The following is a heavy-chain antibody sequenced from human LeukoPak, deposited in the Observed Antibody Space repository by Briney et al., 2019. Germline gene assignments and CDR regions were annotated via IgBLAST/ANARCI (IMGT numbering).Heavy chain of an antibody. CDR3: ARVMYYYDSSGYLKY. Sequence: ASVKVSCKASGYTFTGYYMHWVRQAPGQGLEWMGWINPNSGGTNYAQKFQGRVTMTRDTSISTAYMELSRLRSDDTAVYYCARVMYYYDSSGYLKYWGQGTLVTVSS. J-gene: IGHJ4*02. CDR2: INPNSGGT. D-gene: IGHD3-22*01. CDR1: GYTFTGYY. V-gene: IGHV1-2*02.